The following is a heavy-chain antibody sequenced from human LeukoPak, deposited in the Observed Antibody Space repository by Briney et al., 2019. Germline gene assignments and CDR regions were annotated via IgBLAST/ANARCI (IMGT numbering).Heavy chain of an antibody. V-gene: IGHV6-1*01. J-gene: IGHJ4*02. D-gene: IGHD3-3*01. CDR2: TYYRSQWYS. CDR1: GDSVSSNSAA. Sequence: SQTLSLTCVISGDSVSSNSAAWVWIRQSPSRGLEWLGRTYYRSQWYSDYAEFVRSRITIDPDTSKNHFSLQLKSLTPEDTAMYYCARAVEWVADFWGQGTQVTVSS. CDR3: ARAVEWVADF.